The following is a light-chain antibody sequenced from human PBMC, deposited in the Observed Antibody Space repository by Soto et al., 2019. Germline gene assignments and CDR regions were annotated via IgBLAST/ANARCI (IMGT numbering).Light chain of an antibody. CDR1: QSISTY. CDR3: QQYNRYSYT. Sequence: DIQMTQFPSTLSASVGDRVTITCRASQSISTYLAWYQQKPGKAPKLLIYHASNLESGVPSRFSGSGSGTEFTLTISSLQPDDFATYYCQQYNRYSYTFGQGTKLEIK. V-gene: IGKV1-5*01. J-gene: IGKJ2*01. CDR2: HAS.